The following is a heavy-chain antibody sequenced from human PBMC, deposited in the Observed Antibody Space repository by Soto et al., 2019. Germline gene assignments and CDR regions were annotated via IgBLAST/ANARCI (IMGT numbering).Heavy chain of an antibody. V-gene: IGHV4-59*08. CDR3: VKRSLLVAPT. CDR2: IFHSGST. J-gene: IGHJ4*02. D-gene: IGHD2-21*01. CDR1: GGSISGYY. Sequence: LSLTCTVSGGSISGYYWSWIRQAPGKGLQWIGYIFHSGSTSYNPSLRSRVTISVDTSKNQFSLKVNSVTAADTAVYYCVKRSLLVAPTWGQGIPVTVSS.